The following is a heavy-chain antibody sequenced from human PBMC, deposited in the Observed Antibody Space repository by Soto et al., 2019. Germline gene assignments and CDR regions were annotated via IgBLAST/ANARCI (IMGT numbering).Heavy chain of an antibody. J-gene: IGHJ5*02. D-gene: IGHD6-6*01. Sequence: ASVKVSCKASGYTFTSYGISWVRQAPGQGLEWMGWISAYNGNTNYAQKLQGRVTMTTDTSTSTAYMELRSLRSDDTAVYYCARAPREKQLVVWFDPWGQGTLVTVSS. CDR1: GYTFTSYG. V-gene: IGHV1-18*04. CDR2: ISAYNGNT. CDR3: ARAPREKQLVVWFDP.